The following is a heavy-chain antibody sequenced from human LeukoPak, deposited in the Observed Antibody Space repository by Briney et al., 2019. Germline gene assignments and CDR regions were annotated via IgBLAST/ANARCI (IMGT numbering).Heavy chain of an antibody. Sequence: PGGSLRLSCAASGFTFSSFDMHWVRQPTGRGLEWVSTIGTASDTYYPGSVEGRFTLSRDNAENSLYLQMNSLTAGDTAAYYCARGPPRGKYYYMDVWGKGTTVTVSS. CDR1: GFTFSSFD. D-gene: IGHD1-1*01. V-gene: IGHV3-13*01. J-gene: IGHJ6*03. CDR3: ARGPPRGKYYYMDV. CDR2: IGTASDT.